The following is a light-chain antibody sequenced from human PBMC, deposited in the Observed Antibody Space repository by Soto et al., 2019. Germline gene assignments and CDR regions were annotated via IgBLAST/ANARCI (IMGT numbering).Light chain of an antibody. J-gene: IGKJ4*01. CDR3: QQYGISLLT. CDR1: QSVSSSY. CDR2: NTS. Sequence: EIVLTQSPGTLSLSPGERATLSCRASQSVSSSYLAWYQQKPGQAPRLLIYNTSSRATGIPDRFSGSGSGTDFTLTISRLELEDFAVYYCQQYGISLLTCGGGTKVDIK. V-gene: IGKV3-20*01.